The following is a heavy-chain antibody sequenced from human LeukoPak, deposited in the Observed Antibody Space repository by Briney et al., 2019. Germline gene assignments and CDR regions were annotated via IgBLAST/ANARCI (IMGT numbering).Heavy chain of an antibody. CDR2: ISAYNGNT. D-gene: IGHD2-8*01. J-gene: IGHJ4*02. CDR1: GYTFTGYY. Sequence: ASVKVSCKASGYTFTGYYMHWVRQAPGQGLEWMGWISAYNGNTNYAQKLQGRVTMTTDTSTSTAYMELRSLRSDDTAVYYCARDSRLNYFDYWGQGTLVTVSS. V-gene: IGHV1-18*04. CDR3: ARDSRLNYFDY.